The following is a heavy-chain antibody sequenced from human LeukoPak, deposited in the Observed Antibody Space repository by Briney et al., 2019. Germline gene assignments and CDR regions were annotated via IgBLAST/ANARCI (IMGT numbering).Heavy chain of an antibody. Sequence: SETLSLTCTVSGGSISSSSYYWGWIRQPPGKGLEWIGSIYHSGSTYYNPSLKSRVTISVDTSKNQFSLKLSSVTAADTAVYYCASSSITMIVTTWGQGTLVTVSS. V-gene: IGHV4-39*07. CDR1: GGSISSSSYY. J-gene: IGHJ5*02. CDR2: IYHSGST. CDR3: ASSSITMIVTT. D-gene: IGHD3-22*01.